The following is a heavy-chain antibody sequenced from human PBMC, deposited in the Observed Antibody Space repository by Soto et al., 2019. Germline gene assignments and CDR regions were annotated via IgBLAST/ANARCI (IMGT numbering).Heavy chain of an antibody. CDR3: AKWEGSSGYYSLFDY. V-gene: IGHV3-9*01. Sequence: EVQLVESGGGLVQPGRSLRLSCAASGFTFDDYAMHWVRQAPGKGLEWVSGISWASGSIGYADSVKGRFTISRDNAKNSLYLQMNSMRAEDTALYYCAKWEGSSGYYSLFDYWGQGTLVTVSS. J-gene: IGHJ4*02. D-gene: IGHD3-22*01. CDR2: ISWASGSI. CDR1: GFTFDDYA.